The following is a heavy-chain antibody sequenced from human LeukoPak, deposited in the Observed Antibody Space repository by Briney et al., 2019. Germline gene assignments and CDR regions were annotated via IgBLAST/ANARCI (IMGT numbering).Heavy chain of an antibody. CDR2: IYPGDSDT. V-gene: IGHV5-51*01. J-gene: IGHJ6*03. CDR1: GYSFTSYW. D-gene: IGHD6-13*01. Sequence: LGESLKISCKGSGYSFTSYWIGWVRQMPGKGLEWMGIIYPGDSDTRCSPSFQSQVTISADKSISTAYLQWSSLKASDTAMYYCARPRIAAAGNVYYMDVWGKGTTVTVSS. CDR3: ARPRIAAAGNVYYMDV.